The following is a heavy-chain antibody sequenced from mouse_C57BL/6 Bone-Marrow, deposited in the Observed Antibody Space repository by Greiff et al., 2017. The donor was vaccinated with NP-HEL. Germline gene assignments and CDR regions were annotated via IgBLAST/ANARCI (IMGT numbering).Heavy chain of an antibody. CDR3: AREAGYVDY. Sequence: EVNVVESGGGLVQSGRSLRLSCATSGFTFSDFYMEWVRQAPGKGLEWIAASRNKANDYTTEYSASVKGRFIVSRDTSQSILYLQMNALRAEDTAIYYCAREAGYVDYWGQGTTLTVSS. V-gene: IGHV7-1*01. CDR2: SRNKANDYTT. CDR1: GFTFSDFY. J-gene: IGHJ2*01.